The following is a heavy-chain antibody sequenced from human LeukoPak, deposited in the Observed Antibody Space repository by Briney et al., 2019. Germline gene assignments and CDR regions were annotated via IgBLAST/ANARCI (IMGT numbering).Heavy chain of an antibody. D-gene: IGHD3-16*02. CDR2: IYYSGST. CDR3: ARAVYVRGSYRYSFDY. J-gene: IGHJ4*02. Sequence: PSETLSLTCTVSGGSISSYYWSWIRQPPGKGLEWIGYIYYSGSTNYNPSLKSRVTISVDTSKNQFSLKLSSVTAADTAVYYCARAVYVRGSYRYSFDYWGQGTRVTVSS. CDR1: GGSISSYY. V-gene: IGHV4-59*01.